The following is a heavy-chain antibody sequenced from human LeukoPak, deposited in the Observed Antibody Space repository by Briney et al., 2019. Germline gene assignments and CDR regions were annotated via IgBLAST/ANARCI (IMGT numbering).Heavy chain of an antibody. CDR3: ARDPGAYYDFWSGYSKYYYYYMDV. D-gene: IGHD3-3*01. CDR1: GFTVSSNY. CDR2: ISSSGSII. J-gene: IGHJ6*03. V-gene: IGHV3-11*04. Sequence: GGSLRLSCAASGFTVSSNYMSWIRQAPGKGLEWVSYISSSGSIIYYADSVKGRFTISRDNAKNSLYLQMNSLRAEDTAVYYCARDPGAYYDFWSGYSKYYYYYMDVWGKGTTVTVSS.